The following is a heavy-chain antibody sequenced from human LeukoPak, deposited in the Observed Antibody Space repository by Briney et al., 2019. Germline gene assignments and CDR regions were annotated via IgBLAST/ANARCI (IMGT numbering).Heavy chain of an antibody. D-gene: IGHD1-26*01. CDR2: IYPGDSDT. Sequence: GESLKISCKGSGYNFTSYWIGWVRQMPGKGLGWMGIIYPGDSDTRYSPSFQGQVTISADKSISTAYLQWSSLKASDSSMYCCARFMRMGGAGNWFDPWGQGTLVTVSS. J-gene: IGHJ5*02. CDR3: ARFMRMGGAGNWFDP. CDR1: GYNFTSYW. V-gene: IGHV5-51*01.